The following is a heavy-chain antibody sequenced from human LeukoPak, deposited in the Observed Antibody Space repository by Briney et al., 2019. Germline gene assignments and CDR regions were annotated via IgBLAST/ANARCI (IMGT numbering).Heavy chain of an antibody. J-gene: IGHJ6*02. Sequence: PSETLSLTCTVSGGSISPYYWRWIRQSPGKGLEWIGFIYYSGSTNYNPSLKSRLTISLDTSKNQFSLRLSSVSAADTAVYYCAREVTTTTYGLDVWGQGTTVTVSS. CDR3: AREVTTTTYGLDV. CDR1: GGSISPYY. V-gene: IGHV4-59*01. CDR2: IYYSGST. D-gene: IGHD4-17*01.